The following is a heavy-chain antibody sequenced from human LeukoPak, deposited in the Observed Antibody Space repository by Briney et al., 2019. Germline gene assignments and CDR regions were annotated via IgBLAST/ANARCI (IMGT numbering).Heavy chain of an antibody. CDR2: ISSSGSTI. D-gene: IGHD3-22*01. Sequence: GGSLRLSCAASGFTFSSYEMNWVRQAPGKGLEWVSYISSSGSTIYYADSVKGRFTISRDNVKNSLYLQMNSLRAEDTAVYYCARGRRTTYYYDSSGYYYFDYWGQGTLVSVSS. J-gene: IGHJ4*02. CDR1: GFTFSSYE. CDR3: ARGRRTTYYYDSSGYYYFDY. V-gene: IGHV3-48*03.